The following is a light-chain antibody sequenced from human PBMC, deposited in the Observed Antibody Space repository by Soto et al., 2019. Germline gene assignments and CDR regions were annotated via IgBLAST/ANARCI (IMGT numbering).Light chain of an antibody. V-gene: IGLV2-14*01. CDR1: SSDVGGYNY. CDR3: SSYTSSSGYV. Sequence: QSALTQPASVSGYPGQSITISCTGTSSDVGGYNYVSWYQQHPGKAPKLMIYDVSNRPSGVSNRFSGSKSGNTASLTIPGLQAEDEADYYCSSYTSSSGYVFGTGTKVTVL. J-gene: IGLJ1*01. CDR2: DVS.